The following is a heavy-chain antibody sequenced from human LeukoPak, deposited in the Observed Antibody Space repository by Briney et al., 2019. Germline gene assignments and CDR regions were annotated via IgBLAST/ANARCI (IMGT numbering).Heavy chain of an antibody. Sequence: SETLSLTCTVSGGSISSYYWSWIRQPAGKGLEWIGRIYTSGSTNYNPSLKSRVTMSVDTSKNQFSLKLSSVTAADTAVYYCARSKLGYCSSTSCSTGYYYYYMDVWGKGTTVTVSS. CDR3: ARSKLGYCSSTSCSTGYYYYYMDV. V-gene: IGHV4-4*07. J-gene: IGHJ6*03. D-gene: IGHD2-2*01. CDR1: GGSISSYY. CDR2: IYTSGST.